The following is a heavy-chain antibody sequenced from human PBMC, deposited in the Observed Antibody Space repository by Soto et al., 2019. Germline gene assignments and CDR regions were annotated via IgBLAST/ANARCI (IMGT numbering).Heavy chain of an antibody. J-gene: IGHJ6*02. V-gene: IGHV4-34*01. Sequence: PSETLSLTCAVYGGSFSGYYWSWIRQPPGKGLEWIGEINHSGSTNYNPSLKSRVTISVDTSKNQFSLKLGSVTAADTAVYYWAGPGPRVGAYYYYGIDVWGQGTTVTVSS. D-gene: IGHD1-26*01. CDR1: GGSFSGYY. CDR3: AGPGPRVGAYYYYGIDV. CDR2: INHSGST.